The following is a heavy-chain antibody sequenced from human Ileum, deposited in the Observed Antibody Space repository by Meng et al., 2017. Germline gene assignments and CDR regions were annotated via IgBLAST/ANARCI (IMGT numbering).Heavy chain of an antibody. V-gene: IGHV3-7*01. J-gene: IGHJ4*02. Sequence: GESLKISCAASGFTFSSYWMSWVRQAPGKGLEWVANIKQDGSEKYYVDSVKGRFTIPRDNAKNSLYLQMNSLRAEDTAVYYCAREFYYVLDYWGQGTLVTVSS. CDR3: AREFYYVLDY. D-gene: IGHD3-10*02. CDR2: IKQDGSEK. CDR1: GFTFSSYW.